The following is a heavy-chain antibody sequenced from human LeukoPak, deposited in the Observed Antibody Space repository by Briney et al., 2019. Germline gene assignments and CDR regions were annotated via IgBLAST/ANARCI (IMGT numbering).Heavy chain of an antibody. Sequence: PGESLRLSCAASGFTFSSYAMSWVRQAPGKGLEWVAHIKQDGSEKYYVDSIKGRFTISRDNAKNLVYLQMNSLRAEDTAVYYCARGWNYAFRFDYWGQGTLVTVSS. D-gene: IGHD1-7*01. V-gene: IGHV3-7*01. CDR1: GFTFSSYA. CDR3: ARGWNYAFRFDY. J-gene: IGHJ4*02. CDR2: IKQDGSEK.